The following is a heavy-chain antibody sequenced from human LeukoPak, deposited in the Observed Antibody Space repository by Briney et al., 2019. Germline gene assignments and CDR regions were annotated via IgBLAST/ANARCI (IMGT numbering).Heavy chain of an antibody. J-gene: IGHJ4*02. CDR1: GFLFSIYG. Sequence: GRSLSLSCGASGFLFSIYGMLWPPQAPGKAVVCVADISYDGSNKYYADSVKGRFTISRDNSKNTLYLQMNSLRAEDTAVYCCARGGRGIAAGFDLWGQGTLVTVSS. D-gene: IGHD6-13*01. CDR2: ISYDGSNK. V-gene: IGHV3-30*03. CDR3: ARGGRGIAAGFDL.